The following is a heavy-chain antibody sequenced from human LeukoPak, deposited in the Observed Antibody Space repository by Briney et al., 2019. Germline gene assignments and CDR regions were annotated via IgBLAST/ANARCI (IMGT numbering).Heavy chain of an antibody. Sequence: TGGSLRLSCAASGFTFSSYGMHWVRQALGKGLEWVAVIWYDGSNKYYADSVKGRFTISRDNSKNTLYLQMNSLRAEDTAVYYCARSGYIPSFDYWGQGTLVTVSS. V-gene: IGHV3-33*01. CDR1: GFTFSSYG. CDR3: ARSGYIPSFDY. D-gene: IGHD5-12*01. J-gene: IGHJ4*02. CDR2: IWYDGSNK.